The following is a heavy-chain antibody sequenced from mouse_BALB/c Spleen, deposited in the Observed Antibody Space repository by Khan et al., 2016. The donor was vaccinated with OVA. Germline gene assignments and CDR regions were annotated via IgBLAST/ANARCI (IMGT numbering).Heavy chain of an antibody. Sequence: QIQLVQSGPELKKPGETVKISCKASGYTFTNYGMNWVKQAPGKGLQWMGWINTYTGEPTSADDFKGRFAFSLETSASTAYLQINNHKNEDTATYVCASSSSNYCFAYWGQGTLVTVSA. V-gene: IGHV9-3-1*01. D-gene: IGHD2-5*01. J-gene: IGHJ3*01. CDR2: INTYTGEP. CDR3: ASSSSNYCFAY. CDR1: GYTFTNYG.